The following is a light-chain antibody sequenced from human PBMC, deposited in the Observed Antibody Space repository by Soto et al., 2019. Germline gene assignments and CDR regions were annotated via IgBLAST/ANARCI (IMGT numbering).Light chain of an antibody. CDR3: QQLNFYPIT. CDR1: QGISSY. J-gene: IGKJ5*01. Sequence: DIQLTQSPSSLSASVGDRVTLTCLASQGISSYLAWYQQKPGKAPKLLIYAASTLQSGVSSRFSGSGSGTDFTLTISSLQPEDFATYYCQQLNFYPITFGQGTRLEIK. V-gene: IGKV1-9*01. CDR2: AAS.